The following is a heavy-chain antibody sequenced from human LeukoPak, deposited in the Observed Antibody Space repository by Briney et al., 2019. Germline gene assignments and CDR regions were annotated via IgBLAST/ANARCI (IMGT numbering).Heavy chain of an antibody. J-gene: IGHJ5*02. V-gene: IGHV4-59*08. CDR3: ARNRNSAVLTRMWFDP. Sequence: SETLSLTCTVSGGSISSYSWSWIRQVPGMGLEYIGKIDYTGTTNYNPSLKSRVTISIDTSKNQFSLSLSSVTAADTAVYYCARNRNSAVLTRMWFDPWGRGTLVTASS. CDR1: GGSISSYS. CDR2: IDYTGTT. D-gene: IGHD2-2*01.